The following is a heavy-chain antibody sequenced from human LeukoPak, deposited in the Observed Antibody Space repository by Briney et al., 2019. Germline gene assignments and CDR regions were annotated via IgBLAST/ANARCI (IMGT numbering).Heavy chain of an antibody. D-gene: IGHD2-2*01. CDR2: IWYDGINK. CDR3: ARGGVVVPAAMDC. Sequence: SGRSLRLSCAASGFTLSTYAMHWVRQAPGKGLQWVAVIWYDGINKYYADSVKGRFTISRDNSKNTLYLQMNSLRADDTAVYYCARGGVVVPAAMDCWGQGTLVTVSS. J-gene: IGHJ4*02. CDR1: GFTLSTYA. V-gene: IGHV3-33*01.